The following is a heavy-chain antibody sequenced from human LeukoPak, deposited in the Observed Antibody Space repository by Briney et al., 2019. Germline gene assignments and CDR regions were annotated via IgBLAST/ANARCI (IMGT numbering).Heavy chain of an antibody. CDR1: GYTFTSYY. Sequence: ASVKVSCKASGYTFTSYYMHWVRQAPGQGLEWMGWINPNSGGTNYAQKFQGRVTMTRDTSISTAYMELSRLRSDDTAVYYCAREGYDSSGYYSIAFDIWGQGTMVTVSS. J-gene: IGHJ3*02. V-gene: IGHV1-2*02. CDR2: INPNSGGT. CDR3: AREGYDSSGYYSIAFDI. D-gene: IGHD3-22*01.